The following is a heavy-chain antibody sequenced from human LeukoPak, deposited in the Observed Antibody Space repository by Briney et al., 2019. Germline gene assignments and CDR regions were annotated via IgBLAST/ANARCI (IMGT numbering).Heavy chain of an antibody. CDR3: ARLTPTYGIPDY. V-gene: IGHV4-39*01. J-gene: IGHJ4*02. CDR2: IYYSGST. CDR1: GGSISSSSYY. Sequence: SETLSLTCTVSGGSISSSSYYWGWIRQPPGKGLEWIGSIYYSGSTYYNPSLKSRVTISVDTSKNQFSLKLSSVTAADTAVYYCARLTPTYGIPDYWGQGTLVTVSS. D-gene: IGHD3-9*01.